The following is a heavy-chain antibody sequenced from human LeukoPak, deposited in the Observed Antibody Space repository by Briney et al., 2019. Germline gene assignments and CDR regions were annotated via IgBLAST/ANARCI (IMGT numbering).Heavy chain of an antibody. V-gene: IGHV4-39*01. CDR2: IYYSGNT. D-gene: IGHD3-3*01. Sequence: SETLSLTCTVSGGSINSSGHYWGWIRQPPGKGLEWIGSIYYSGNTYYKPSLKSRITISVDTSKNQFSLRVSSVTAADTAVYYCATLRRFWSGYYFSSHLGVWGRGTPVTVSS. CDR3: ATLRRFWSGYYFSSHLGV. CDR1: GGSINSSGHY. J-gene: IGHJ6*04.